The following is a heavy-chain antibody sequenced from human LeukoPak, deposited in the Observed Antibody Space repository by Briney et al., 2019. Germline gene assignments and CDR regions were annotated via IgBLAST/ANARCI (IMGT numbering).Heavy chain of an antibody. Sequence: GGSLRLSXAASGFTFSSYSMNWVRQAPGKGLEWVSSISSSSSYIYYADSVKGRFTISRDNAKNSLYLQMNSLRAEDTAVYYCARGTVPAAENWFDPWGQGTLVTVSS. V-gene: IGHV3-21*01. CDR2: ISSSSSYI. CDR3: ARGTVPAAENWFDP. D-gene: IGHD2-2*01. CDR1: GFTFSSYS. J-gene: IGHJ5*02.